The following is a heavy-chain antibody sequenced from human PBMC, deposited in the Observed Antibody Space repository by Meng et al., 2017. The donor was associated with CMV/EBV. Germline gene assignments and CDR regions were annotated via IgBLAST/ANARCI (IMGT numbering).Heavy chain of an antibody. CDR3: ARGPLGVASHFDY. V-gene: IGHV1-2*02. Sequence: ASVKVSCKASGYTFTDYGITWVRQAPGQGLEWMGWINPNSGGTNYAQKFQGRVTMTRDTSISTAYMELSRLRSDDTAVYYCARGPLGVASHFDYWGQGTLVTVSS. CDR1: GYTFTDYG. CDR2: INPNSGGT. J-gene: IGHJ4*02. D-gene: IGHD7-27*01.